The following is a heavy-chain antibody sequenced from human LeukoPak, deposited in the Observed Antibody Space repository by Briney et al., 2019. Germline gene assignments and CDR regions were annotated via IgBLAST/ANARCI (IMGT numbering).Heavy chain of an antibody. Sequence: PGGSLRLSCAASGFTFSSYGMSWVRQAPGKGLEGVSAISGSGGSPYYADSVKGRFTISRDNSKNTLYLQMNSLRAEDTAVYYCAKMGRSVGATDNWFDPWGQGTLVTVSS. V-gene: IGHV3-23*01. J-gene: IGHJ5*02. CDR2: ISGSGGSP. CDR3: AKMGRSVGATDNWFDP. D-gene: IGHD1-26*01. CDR1: GFTFSSYG.